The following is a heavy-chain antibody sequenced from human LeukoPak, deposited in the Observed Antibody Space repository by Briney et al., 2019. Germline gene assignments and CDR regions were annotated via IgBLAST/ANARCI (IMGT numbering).Heavy chain of an antibody. D-gene: IGHD3-22*01. Sequence: PGGSLRLSCAASGFTFSYAWMSWVRQAPGKGLEWVGRIKSKTDGGTTDYAAPVKGRFTISRDDSKNTVYLQMNSLKIEDTGVYYCTTGQKTYYYDSSGFVDNWGQGTLVTVSA. J-gene: IGHJ4*02. CDR3: TTGQKTYYYDSSGFVDN. V-gene: IGHV3-15*01. CDR2: IKSKTDGGTT. CDR1: GFTFSYAW.